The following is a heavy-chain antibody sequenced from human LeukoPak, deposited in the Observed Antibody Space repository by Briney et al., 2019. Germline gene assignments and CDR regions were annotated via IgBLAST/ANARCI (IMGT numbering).Heavy chain of an antibody. Sequence: SETLSLTCTVSGGSISSYYWSWIRQPPGKGLEWIGDIYYSGSTNYNPSLKSRVTISVDTSKNQFSLKLSSVTAADTAVYYCARALWLELRGDNWFDAGGQGTLVTVSA. V-gene: IGHV4-59*01. CDR2: IYYSGST. CDR3: ARALWLELRGDNWFDA. CDR1: GGSISSYY. D-gene: IGHD1-7*01. J-gene: IGHJ5*02.